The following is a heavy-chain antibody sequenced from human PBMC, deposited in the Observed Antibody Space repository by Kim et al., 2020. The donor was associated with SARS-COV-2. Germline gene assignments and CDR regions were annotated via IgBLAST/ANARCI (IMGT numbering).Heavy chain of an antibody. CDR3: AKVGRLQPTGNYYYYYYGMDV. D-gene: IGHD6-25*01. J-gene: IGHJ6*02. V-gene: IGHV3-23*01. Sequence: FTISRDNSKNTLYLQMNSLRAEDTAVYYCAKVGRLQPTGNYYYYYYGMDVWGQGTTVTVSS.